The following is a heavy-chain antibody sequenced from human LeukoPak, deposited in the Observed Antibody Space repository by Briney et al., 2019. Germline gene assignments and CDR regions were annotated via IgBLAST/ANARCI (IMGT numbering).Heavy chain of an antibody. D-gene: IGHD3-10*01. CDR1: AFTFSDSY. Sequence: PGGSLRLSCAASAFTFSDSYMSSIRQAPGKGPEWVSYISISGSTIYYAAPVKGRCTTSRDNAKNSLYLQMNGLRAEDTAVYYCARDLGGSGRYNWFYPWGEGTLVTVSS. CDR2: ISISGSTI. CDR3: ARDLGGSGRYNWFYP. J-gene: IGHJ5*02. V-gene: IGHV3-11*01.